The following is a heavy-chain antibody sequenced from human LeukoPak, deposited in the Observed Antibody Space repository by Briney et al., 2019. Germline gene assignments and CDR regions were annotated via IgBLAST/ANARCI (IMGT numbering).Heavy chain of an antibody. CDR3: AREQYYYDSSGYYYSRYFDL. Sequence: SETLSLTCTVSGGSISSSSYYWGRIRQPPGKGLEWIGSIYYSGSTYYNPSLKSRVTISVDTSKYQFSLKLNSVPAADTAVYYCAREQYYYDSSGYYYSRYFDLWGRGTLVTVSS. D-gene: IGHD3-22*01. CDR1: GGSISSSSYY. J-gene: IGHJ2*01. CDR2: IYYSGST. V-gene: IGHV4-39*07.